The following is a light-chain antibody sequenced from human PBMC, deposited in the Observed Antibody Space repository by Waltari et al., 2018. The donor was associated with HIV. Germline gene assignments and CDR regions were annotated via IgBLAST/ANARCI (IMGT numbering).Light chain of an antibody. CDR1: NSDVVIHDSTY. CDR2: DVS. Sequence: QSALIQPSSVSGSPGQSDTIPCTGTNSDVVIHDSTYVSSYQRHPGKVPKLLIYDVSNRPSGVSNRFSGSKSGSTASLTISGLQVEDEADYFCTSYTSTPITSGVVFGGGTTVTVL. J-gene: IGLJ2*01. V-gene: IGLV2-14*03. CDR3: TSYTSTPITSGVV.